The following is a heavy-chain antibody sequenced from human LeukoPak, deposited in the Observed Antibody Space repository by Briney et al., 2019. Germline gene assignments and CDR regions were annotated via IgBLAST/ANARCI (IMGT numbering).Heavy chain of an antibody. Sequence: SETLPLTCTVSGGSISSGDHYWSWTRQPPGKGLEGIRYIYYSGCTYYNPSLKSRVTISVDTSKNQFSLKLSSVTAADTAVCYCARERGSSGYFGLCEYWGQGILVTVSS. CDR3: ARERGSSGYFGLCEY. CDR1: GGSISSGDHY. V-gene: IGHV4-30-4*01. J-gene: IGHJ4*02. D-gene: IGHD3-22*01. CDR2: IYYSGCT.